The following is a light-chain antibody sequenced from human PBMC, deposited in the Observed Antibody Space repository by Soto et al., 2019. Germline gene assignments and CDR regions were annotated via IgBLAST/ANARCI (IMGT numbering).Light chain of an antibody. V-gene: IGLV2-14*01. CDR3: SSYISNSIVV. CDR2: EVS. J-gene: IGLJ2*01. Sequence: QSALTQPASVSGSPGQSITISCTGTSSDVGDYNYVSWYQQHPGKAPTLMSYEVSHRRSGVSNRFSGSKSGYTASLTIYGLHDEDKADYYCSSYISNSIVVFGGGTKLTVL. CDR1: SSDVGDYNY.